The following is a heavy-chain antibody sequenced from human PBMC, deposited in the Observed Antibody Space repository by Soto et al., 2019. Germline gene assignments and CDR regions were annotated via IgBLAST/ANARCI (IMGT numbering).Heavy chain of an antibody. J-gene: IGHJ4*02. Sequence: QVQLQESGPGLLKPSSTLSLTCSVSGDSMSSSNWWNWVRQPPGKGLEWIGEALHSWRTNYNPSLKSRVTISVDTSQKLFSLKFASVTAADKAVYYFVRSEATALDYWGQGTLVTVSS. V-gene: IGHV4-4*02. CDR2: ALHSWRT. CDR3: VRSEATALDY. CDR1: GDSMSSSNW.